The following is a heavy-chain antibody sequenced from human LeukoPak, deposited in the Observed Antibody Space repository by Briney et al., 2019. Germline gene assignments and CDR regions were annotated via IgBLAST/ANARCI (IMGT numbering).Heavy chain of an antibody. V-gene: IGHV3-7*01. D-gene: IGHD5-18*01. CDR3: ARGGYSTLAY. CDR1: GFRFRDYW. CDR2: IKQGGSEQ. J-gene: IGHJ4*02. Sequence: GGSLRLSRVASGFRFRDYWMSWVRLAPGKGLEWVANIKQGGSEQNYVASVKGQFTISRDNAKNSLFLQMNSLTVEDTAVYYCARGGYSTLAYWGQGTPVTVSS.